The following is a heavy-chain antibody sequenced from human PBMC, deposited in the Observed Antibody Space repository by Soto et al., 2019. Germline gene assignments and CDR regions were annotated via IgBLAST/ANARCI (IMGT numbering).Heavy chain of an antibody. CDR1: GFTFSSYG. V-gene: IGHV3-30*03. CDR3: ATHLTLYYYYYGMAV. Sequence: QVQLVESGGGVVQPGRSLRLSCAASGFTFSSYGMHWVRQAPGKGLEWVAVISYDGSKQHYADSLKGRFTHSRDNSKNTLHLQMNSLRAEDTAVYYCATHLTLYYYYYGMAVWGQGTTVTLSS. CDR2: ISYDGSKQ. J-gene: IGHJ6*02.